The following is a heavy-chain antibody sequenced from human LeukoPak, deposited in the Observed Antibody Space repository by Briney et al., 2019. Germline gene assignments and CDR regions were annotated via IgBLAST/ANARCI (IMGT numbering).Heavy chain of an antibody. J-gene: IGHJ6*02. CDR1: GYTFTSYA. D-gene: IGHD3-3*01. V-gene: IGHV1-3*01. CDR3: AIDGYDFWSGYYKGMDV. Sequence: ASVKVSCKASGYTFTSYAMHWVREAPGQRLEWMGCINGGNGNTKYSQKFQGRVTITRDTSASTAYMELSSLRSEDTAVYYCAIDGYDFWSGYYKGMDVWGQGTTVTVSS. CDR2: INGGNGNT.